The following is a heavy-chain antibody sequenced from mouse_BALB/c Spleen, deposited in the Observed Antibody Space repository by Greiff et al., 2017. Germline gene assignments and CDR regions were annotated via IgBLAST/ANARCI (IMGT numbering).Heavy chain of an antibody. CDR2: ISSGGST. CDR1: GFTFSSYA. Sequence: VESGGGLVKPGGSLKLSCAASGFTFSSYAMSWVRQTPEKRLEWVASISSGGSTYYPDSVKGRFTISRDNARNILYLQMSSLRSEDTAMYYCARDDYDDAMDYWGQGTSVTVSS. D-gene: IGHD2-4*01. CDR3: ARDDYDDAMDY. J-gene: IGHJ4*01. V-gene: IGHV5-6-5*01.